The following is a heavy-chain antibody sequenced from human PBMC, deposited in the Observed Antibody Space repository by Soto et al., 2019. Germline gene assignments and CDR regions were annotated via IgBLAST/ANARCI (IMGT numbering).Heavy chain of an antibody. CDR1: GFTVSSNY. J-gene: IGHJ4*02. V-gene: IGHV3-53*05. D-gene: IGHD1-7*01. CDR2: IYSGGST. CDR3: ARASDWNYDY. Sequence: GGSLRLSCAAPGFTVSSNYMSWVRQAPGKGLEWVSVIYSGGSTYYADSVKGRFTISRDNSKNTLYLQMNSLTTDDTAVYYCARASDWNYDYWGQGTLVTVSS.